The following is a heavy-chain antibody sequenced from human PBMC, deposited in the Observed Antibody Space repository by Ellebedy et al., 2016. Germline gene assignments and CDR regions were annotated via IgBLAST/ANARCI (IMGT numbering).Heavy chain of an antibody. CDR1: GFSFSTYS. D-gene: IGHD1-26*01. V-gene: IGHV3-30*18. Sequence: GESLKISXAASGFSFSTYSMNWVRQAPGKGLEWVALISYDGDNKYYADSVKGRFTISRDNSKKTLYLQMNSLRTDDTAVYYCAKDLEGWELQKYRGMDVWGRGTTVTVSS. CDR2: ISYDGDNK. J-gene: IGHJ6*01. CDR3: AKDLEGWELQKYRGMDV.